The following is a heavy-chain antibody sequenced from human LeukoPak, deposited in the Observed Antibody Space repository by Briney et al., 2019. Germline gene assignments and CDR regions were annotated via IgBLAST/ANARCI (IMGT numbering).Heavy chain of an antibody. V-gene: IGHV4-59*01. CDR1: GSSISSYY. D-gene: IGHD6-13*01. CDR3: ARLLPPYSSSVVNWFDP. J-gene: IGHJ5*02. CDR2: IYYSGST. Sequence: SETLSLTCTVSGSSISSYYWSWIRQPPGKGLEWIGYIYYSGSTDYNPSLKSRVTISVDTSKNQFSLKLSSVTAADTAVYYCARLLPPYSSSVVNWFDPWGQGTLVTVSS.